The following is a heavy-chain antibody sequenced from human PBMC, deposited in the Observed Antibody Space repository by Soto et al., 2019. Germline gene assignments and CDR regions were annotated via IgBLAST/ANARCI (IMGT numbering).Heavy chain of an antibody. J-gene: IGHJ3*02. CDR2: VNGRSNYI. CDR1: GFTFSTYS. Sequence: EVQMVESGGGLVKPGGSLKLSCAAAGFTFSTYSINCVRQAPGKGLEWVSSVNGRSNYIYYGDSVKGRFTISRDNAKNTLYLEMNSLRAEDTDVYYYVREEGIVGATPGFDIWGQGTMVTVSS. CDR3: VREEGIVGATPGFDI. D-gene: IGHD1-26*01. V-gene: IGHV3-21*01.